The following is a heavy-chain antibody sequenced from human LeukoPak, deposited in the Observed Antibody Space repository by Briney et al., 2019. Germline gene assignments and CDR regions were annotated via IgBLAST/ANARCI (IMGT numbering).Heavy chain of an antibody. CDR2: ISGSGGST. J-gene: IGHJ4*02. V-gene: IGHV3-23*01. D-gene: IGHD2-21*01. CDR1: GFTFSSYW. Sequence: GGSLRLSCAASGFTFSSYWMHWVRQAPGKGLEWVSAISGSGGSTYYADSVKGRFTISRDNSKNTLYLQMNSLRAEDTAVYYCAKYPHIVVVIANQLFDYWGQGTLVTVSS. CDR3: AKYPHIVVVIANQLFDY.